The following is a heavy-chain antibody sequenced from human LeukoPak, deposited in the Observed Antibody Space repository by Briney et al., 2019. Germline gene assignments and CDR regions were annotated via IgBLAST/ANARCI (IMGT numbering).Heavy chain of an antibody. J-gene: IGHJ3*01. Sequence: GGSLRLSCVASAFAVSTNYMIWVRQAPGKGLEWVSLIYGDGTPYYADSAKGRVTISRDNSKNTVFLQMNYLRAEDTALYYCARINYRAFSVWGQGTMVTVSS. CDR2: IYGDGTP. CDR3: ARINYRAFSV. V-gene: IGHV3-66*01. CDR1: AFAVSTNY. D-gene: IGHD4-11*01.